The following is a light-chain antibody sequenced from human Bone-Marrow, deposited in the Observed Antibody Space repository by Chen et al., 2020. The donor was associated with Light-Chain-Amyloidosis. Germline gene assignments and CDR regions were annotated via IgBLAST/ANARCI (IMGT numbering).Light chain of an antibody. CDR1: NIGSTS. Sequence: SYVLTQPSSVSVAPGQTATIACGGNNIGSTSVHWYQQTPGQAPLLVVDDDSDRPSGIPERVSGSNCGNTATLNISRVEAGDEADYYCQVWDRSSERPVFGGGTKLTVL. J-gene: IGLJ3*02. CDR3: QVWDRSSERPV. CDR2: DDS. V-gene: IGLV3-21*02.